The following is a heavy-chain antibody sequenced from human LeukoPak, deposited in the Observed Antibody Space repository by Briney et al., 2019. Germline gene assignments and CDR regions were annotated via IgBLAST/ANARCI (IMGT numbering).Heavy chain of an antibody. CDR3: ARGFGMRVADTFDI. Sequence: GGSLRLSCAASGFSLGDYAMHWVRQAPGKGLEWVSGISWNSGRIAYAESVKGRFTVSRDNDKNSLYLEMNSLRAEDMALYYCARGFGMRVADTFDIWGQGTMFTVSS. D-gene: IGHD1-14*01. V-gene: IGHV3-9*03. CDR1: GFSLGDYA. J-gene: IGHJ3*02. CDR2: ISWNSGRI.